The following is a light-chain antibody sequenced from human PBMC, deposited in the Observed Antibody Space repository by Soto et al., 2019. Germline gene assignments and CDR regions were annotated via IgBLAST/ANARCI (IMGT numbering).Light chain of an antibody. CDR3: QQYGSYSPT. CDR2: GAF. V-gene: IGKV3-11*01. CDR1: PSVTNY. Sequence: EIVLTQSPATLSLSPGERATLSCRASPSVTNYLAWYQQKPGQAPRLLIYGAFNRATGIPARFSGSGSGTDFTLTISSLQPDDFATYYCQQYGSYSPTFGQGTKVEIK. J-gene: IGKJ1*01.